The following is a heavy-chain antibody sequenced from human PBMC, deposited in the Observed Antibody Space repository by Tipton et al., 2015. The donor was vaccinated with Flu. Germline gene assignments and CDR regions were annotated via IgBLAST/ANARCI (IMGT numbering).Heavy chain of an antibody. CDR2: ISTSGST. V-gene: IGHV4-61*02. CDR1: GGSISSGTYY. CDR3: ARDLGGGSGWYRYFDI. J-gene: IGHJ4*03. Sequence: TLSLTCTVSGGSISSGTYYWSWIRQPAGKGLEWIRRISTSGSTNYNPSLQSRVTITVDWSKNQFSLNLTTVTAADTAVYYCARDLGGGSGWYRYFDIWGQGTMVTVSS. D-gene: IGHD6-19*01.